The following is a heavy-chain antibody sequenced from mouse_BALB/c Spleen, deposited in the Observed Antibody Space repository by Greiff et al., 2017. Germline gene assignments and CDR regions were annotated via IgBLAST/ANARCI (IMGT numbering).Heavy chain of an antibody. Sequence: VQLQQSGPELMKPGASVKISCKASGYSFTSYYMHWVKQSHGKSLEWIGYIDPFNGGTSYNQKFKGKATLTVDKSSSTAYMHLSSLTSEDSAVYYCASNYVGYWGQGTTLTVSS. CDR3: ASNYVGY. V-gene: IGHV1S135*01. J-gene: IGHJ2*01. CDR1: GYSFTSYY. CDR2: IDPFNGGT.